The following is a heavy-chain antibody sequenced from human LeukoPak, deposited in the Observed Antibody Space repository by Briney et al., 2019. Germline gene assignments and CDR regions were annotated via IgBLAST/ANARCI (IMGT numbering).Heavy chain of an antibody. CDR2: ISYDGSNK. CDR3: ARDQINGYSYGYGAFDI. J-gene: IGHJ3*02. V-gene: IGHV3-30-3*01. CDR1: GFTFSSYA. Sequence: GGSLRLSCAASGFTFSSYAMHWVRQAPGKGLEWVGVISYDGSNKYYADSVKGRFTISRDNSKNTLYLQMNSLRAEDTAVYYCARDQINGYSYGYGAFDIWGQGTMVSVSS. D-gene: IGHD5-18*01.